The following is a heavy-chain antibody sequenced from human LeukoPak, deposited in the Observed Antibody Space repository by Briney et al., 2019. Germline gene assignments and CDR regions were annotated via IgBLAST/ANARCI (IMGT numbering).Heavy chain of an antibody. Sequence: GGSLRLSCAASGFTFDDYAMHWVRQAPGKGLEWVSLISGDGGSTYYADSVKGRFTISRDNSKNTLYLQMHNLRAEDTAVYYCATSAPNWNDMFIWGQGTMVTVSS. CDR1: GFTFDDYA. CDR3: ATSAPNWNDMFI. J-gene: IGHJ3*02. V-gene: IGHV3-43*02. CDR2: ISGDGGST. D-gene: IGHD1-1*01.